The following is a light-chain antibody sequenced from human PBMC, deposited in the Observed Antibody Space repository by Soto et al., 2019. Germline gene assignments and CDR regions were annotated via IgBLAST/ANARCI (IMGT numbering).Light chain of an antibody. CDR3: QAWDSSTYVV. CDR2: QDS. V-gene: IGLV3-1*01. CDR1: KLGDKY. Sequence: SYELTQPTSVSVSPGQTASITCSGVKLGDKYACWYQQKPGQSPVLVIYQDSKRPSGIPERFSGSNSGNTATLTISGTQAIDEADYYCQAWDSSTYVVFGGGTKLTVL. J-gene: IGLJ2*01.